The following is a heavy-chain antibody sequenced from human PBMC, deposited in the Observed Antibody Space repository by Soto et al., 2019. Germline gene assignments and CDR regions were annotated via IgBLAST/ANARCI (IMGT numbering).Heavy chain of an antibody. CDR3: ARVYCRGCSCYHPVH. CDR1: GFTFSSYW. D-gene: IGHD2-15*01. J-gene: IGHJ4*02. V-gene: IGHV3-74*01. CDR2: INSDGSST. Sequence: GGSLRLSCAASGFTFSSYWMHWVRQAPGKGLVWVSRINSDGSSTSYADSVKGRFTISRDNAKNTLYLQMNSLRAEDTAVYYCARVYCRGCSCYHPVHCVQAPRVTVSS.